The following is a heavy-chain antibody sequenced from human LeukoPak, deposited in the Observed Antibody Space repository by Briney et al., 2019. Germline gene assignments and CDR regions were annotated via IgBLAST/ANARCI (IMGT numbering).Heavy chain of an antibody. V-gene: IGHV4-59*01. CDR3: ARTTGNYGYYCDY. J-gene: IGHJ4*02. Sequence: SETLSLTCTVSSGSINFYYWSWIRQPPGKGLEWIGYIYYRGSTNYNPSLKSRVTISVDTAKNQFSLNLSAVTAADTAIYYCARTTGNYGYYCDYWGQGAQVTVSS. CDR2: IYYRGST. CDR1: SGSINFYY. D-gene: IGHD1-7*01.